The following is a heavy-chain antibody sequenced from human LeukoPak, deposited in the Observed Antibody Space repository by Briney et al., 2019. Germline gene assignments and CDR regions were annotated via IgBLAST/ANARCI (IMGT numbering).Heavy chain of an antibody. D-gene: IGHD3-22*01. V-gene: IGHV3-30*18. CDR2: ISYDGSNK. Sequence: PGGSLRLSCAASGLTFSSYGMHWVRQAPGKGLEWVAVISYDGSNKYYADSVKGRFTISRDNSKNTLYLQMNSLRAEDTAVYYCAKDRASSGYYSPFDYWGQGTLVTVSS. J-gene: IGHJ4*02. CDR1: GLTFSSYG. CDR3: AKDRASSGYYSPFDY.